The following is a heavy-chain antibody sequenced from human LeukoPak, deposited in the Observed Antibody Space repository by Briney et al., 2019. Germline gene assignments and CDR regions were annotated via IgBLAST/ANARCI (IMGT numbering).Heavy chain of an antibody. J-gene: IGHJ4*02. D-gene: IGHD3-9*01. V-gene: IGHV3-74*01. Sequence: GGSLRLSCAASGFTFSSYWMHWVRQAPGKGLVWVSRINSDGSSTSYADSVKGRFTISRDNAKNSLYLQMNSLRAEDTAVYYCARERGDILTGYPAYYFDYWGQGTLVTVSS. CDR2: INSDGSST. CDR3: ARERGDILTGYPAYYFDY. CDR1: GFTFSSYW.